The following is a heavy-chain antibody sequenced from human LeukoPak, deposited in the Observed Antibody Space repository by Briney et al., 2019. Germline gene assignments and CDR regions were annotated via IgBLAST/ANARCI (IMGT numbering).Heavy chain of an antibody. V-gene: IGHV4-38-2*02. CDR3: ARYVYYDLAAPEH. CDR2: IYHSGST. D-gene: IGHD3-22*01. J-gene: IGHJ1*01. Sequence: SETLSLTCTVSGYSISSGYYWGWIRQPPGKGLEWIGSIYHSGSTYYNPSLKSRVTISGDTSKNQFSLKLSSVTAADTAMYYCARYVYYDLAAPEHWGQGTLVTVSS. CDR1: GYSISSGYY.